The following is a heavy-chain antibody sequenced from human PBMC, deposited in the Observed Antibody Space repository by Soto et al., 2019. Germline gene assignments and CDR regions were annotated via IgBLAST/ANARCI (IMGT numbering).Heavy chain of an antibody. CDR3: ARGDYYDSSGYYDFDY. CDR2: IIPILGIA. V-gene: IGHV1-69*02. CDR1: GGTFSSYT. J-gene: IGHJ4*02. Sequence: VASVKVSCKASGGTFSSYTISWVRQAPGQGLEWMGRIIPILGIANYAQKFQGRVTITADKSTSTAYMELSSLRSEDTAVYYCARGDYYDSSGYYDFDYWGQGTLVTVSS. D-gene: IGHD3-22*01.